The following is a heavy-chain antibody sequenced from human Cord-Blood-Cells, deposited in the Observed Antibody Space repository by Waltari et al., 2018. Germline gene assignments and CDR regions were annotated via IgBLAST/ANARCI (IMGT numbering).Heavy chain of an antibody. V-gene: IGHV3-33*01. CDR3: ARSYYSSSWYWFDP. D-gene: IGHD6-13*01. CDR1: GFTFSSYG. Sequence: QVQLVESGGGVVQPGRSLRLSCAASGFTFSSYGMHWVRQAPGKGLEGVAVIWYDGSNKYYADSVKGRFTISRDNSKNTLYLQMNSLRAEDTAVYYCARSYYSSSWYWFDPWGQGTLVTVSS. J-gene: IGHJ5*02. CDR2: IWYDGSNK.